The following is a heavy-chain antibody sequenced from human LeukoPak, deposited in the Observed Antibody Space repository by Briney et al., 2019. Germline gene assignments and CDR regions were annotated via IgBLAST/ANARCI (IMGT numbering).Heavy chain of an antibody. CDR2: IYYSGNT. CDR1: GDSINSNY. D-gene: IGHD3-10*01. Sequence: PSETLSLTCTVSGDSINSNYWSWIRQPPGKGLEWIGFIYYSGNTNYNPSLKSRVTISVDTSKSQFSLDLRSVTAADTAVYYCARDAGELLFHFDYWGQGTLVTVSS. CDR3: ARDAGELLFHFDY. J-gene: IGHJ4*02. V-gene: IGHV4-59*01.